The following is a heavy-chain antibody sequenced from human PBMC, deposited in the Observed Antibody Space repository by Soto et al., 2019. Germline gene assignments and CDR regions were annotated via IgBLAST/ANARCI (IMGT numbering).Heavy chain of an antibody. CDR2: TYYRSKWYN. CDR3: ARDSLMCSSTSCYPPPVWFDP. Sequence: PSQTLSLTCAISGDSVSSNSAAWNWIRQSPSRGLEWLGRTYYRSKWYNDYAVSVKSRITINPDTSKNQFSLQLNCVTPEDTAVYYCARDSLMCSSTSCYPPPVWFDPWGQGTLVTVSS. CDR1: GDSVSSNSAA. D-gene: IGHD2-2*01. J-gene: IGHJ5*02. V-gene: IGHV6-1*01.